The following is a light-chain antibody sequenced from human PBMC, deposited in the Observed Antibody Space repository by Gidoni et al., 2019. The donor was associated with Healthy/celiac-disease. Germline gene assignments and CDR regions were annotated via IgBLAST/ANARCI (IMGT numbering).Light chain of an antibody. J-gene: IGKJ4*01. Sequence: EIVLTQSPATLSLSPGERASLSYSASQSVSNYLAWYQQKPGQDPRLLIYEASNRATGITARFSGSGSGTDLTLTISSLEPEDFAFYYCQSRTFXGXTKVEIK. CDR1: QSVSNY. V-gene: IGKV3-11*01. CDR3: QSRT. CDR2: EAS.